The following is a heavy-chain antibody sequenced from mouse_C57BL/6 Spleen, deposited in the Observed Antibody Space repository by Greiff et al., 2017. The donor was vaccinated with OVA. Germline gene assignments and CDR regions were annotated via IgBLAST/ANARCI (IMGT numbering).Heavy chain of an antibody. D-gene: IGHD1-1*01. CDR3: ARPTTRRGFAY. V-gene: IGHV1-50*01. CDR2: IDPSDSYT. J-gene: IGHJ3*01. Sequence: QVQLQQPGAELVKPGASVKLSCKASGYTFTSYWMQWVKQRPGQGLEWIGEIDPSDSYTNYNQKFKGKATLTVDTSSSTAYMQLSSLTSEDSAVYYCARPTTRRGFAYWGQGTLVTVAA. CDR1: GYTFTSYW.